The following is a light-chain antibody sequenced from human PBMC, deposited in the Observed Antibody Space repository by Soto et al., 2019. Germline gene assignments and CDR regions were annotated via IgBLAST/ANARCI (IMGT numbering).Light chain of an antibody. CDR1: QTINSY. CDR3: QQSYNIPLT. CDR2: VAS. V-gene: IGKV1-39*01. Sequence: DIQMTQSPSSLSASVGDTVTITCRASQTINSYLNWYQQKPGQAPKLLIYVASSLQSGVPSRFSGRGSGTDFTLTISSLEPEDFATYYCQQSYNIPLTFGPGTRWISN. J-gene: IGKJ3*01.